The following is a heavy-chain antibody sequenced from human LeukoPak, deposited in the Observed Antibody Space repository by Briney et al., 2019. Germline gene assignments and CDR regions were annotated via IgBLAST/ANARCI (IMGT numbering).Heavy chain of an antibody. V-gene: IGHV2-5*02. D-gene: IGHD4-17*01. Sequence: SGPTLVHPTPTLTLTCTFSGFSLSTSGVGVGWIRQPPGKALEWLALIYWDDDKRYSPSPKSRLTITKDTSKTQVLLPIPTMDPVDTATYYCAHRADDYGDSDPGKYPFDIWGQGTMATVSS. CDR2: IYWDDDK. CDR1: GFSLSTSGVG. J-gene: IGHJ3*02. CDR3: AHRADDYGDSDPGKYPFDI.